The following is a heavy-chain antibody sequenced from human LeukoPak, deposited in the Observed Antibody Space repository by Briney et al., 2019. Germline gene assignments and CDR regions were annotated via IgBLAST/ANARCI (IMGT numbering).Heavy chain of an antibody. CDR2: IDYSGRT. Sequence: SETLSLTXTVSGGSISSTGYYWAWVRQPFGKGLEWIGSIDYSGRTYCNPSLKSRITMSVDTSRNQYSLKLSSVTAADSAQFFCARHLRGSSIWYDFWGQGTLVTVSS. J-gene: IGHJ4*02. V-gene: IGHV4-39*01. CDR3: ARHLRGSSIWYDF. D-gene: IGHD6-13*01. CDR1: GGSISSTGYY.